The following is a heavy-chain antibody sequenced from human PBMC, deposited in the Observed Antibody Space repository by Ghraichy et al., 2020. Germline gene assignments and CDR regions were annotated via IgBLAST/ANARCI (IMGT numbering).Heavy chain of an antibody. V-gene: IGHV4-30-2*01. CDR1: GGSISSGGYS. J-gene: IGHJ4*02. D-gene: IGHD4-17*01. CDR3: ARGATVTRNFDY. CDR2: IYHSGST. Sequence: LNISCAVSGGSISSGGYSWSWIRQPPGKGLEWIGYIYHSGSTYYNPSLKSRVTISVDRSKNQFSLKLSSVTAADTAVYYCARGATVTRNFDYWGQGTLVTVSS.